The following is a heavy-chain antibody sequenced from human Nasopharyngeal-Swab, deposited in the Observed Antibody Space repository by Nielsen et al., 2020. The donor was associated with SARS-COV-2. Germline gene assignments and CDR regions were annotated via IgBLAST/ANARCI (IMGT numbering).Heavy chain of an antibody. D-gene: IGHD3-3*01. J-gene: IGHJ6*02. CDR2: ISSGSSSI. CDR3: ARWSGYYYYYGVDV. V-gene: IGHV3-48*04. CDR1: GFTFSTYS. Sequence: GGSLRLSCAASGFTFSTYSMNWVRQTPGKGREWVSYISSGSSSIFYADSVKGRFTISRDNAKNSLYLQMNSLRAEDTAVYYCARWSGYYYYYGVDVWGQGTTVTVSS.